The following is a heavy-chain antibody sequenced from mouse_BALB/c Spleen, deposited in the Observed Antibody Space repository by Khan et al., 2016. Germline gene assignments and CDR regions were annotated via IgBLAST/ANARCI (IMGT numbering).Heavy chain of an antibody. Sequence: QIQLVQSGPELRKPGETVKISCKASGYTFTDFSMHWVKQAPGKGLKWMGWINAETGEPSYADDFKGRFAFSLETSASTAYLQINNLKNEDTATYFCARMEYGNTPYYWGQGTTLTVSS. CDR3: ARMEYGNTPYY. CDR1: GYTFTDFS. V-gene: IGHV9-2-1*01. J-gene: IGHJ2*01. D-gene: IGHD2-10*02. CDR2: INAETGEP.